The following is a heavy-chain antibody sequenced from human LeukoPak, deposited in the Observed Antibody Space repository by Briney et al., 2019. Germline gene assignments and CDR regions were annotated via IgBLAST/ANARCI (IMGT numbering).Heavy chain of an antibody. D-gene: IGHD2-8*01. V-gene: IGHV4-34*01. Sequence: SETLSLTCAVYGGSFIGYYWSWIRQPPGEGLEWIGEINHSGSTIYNPSLKSRVTISVDTSKNQFSLKLSSVTAADTAVYYCARGRHYCTNGVCYKMDWFDPWGQGTLVTVSS. CDR1: GGSFIGYY. J-gene: IGHJ5*02. CDR2: INHSGST. CDR3: ARGRHYCTNGVCYKMDWFDP.